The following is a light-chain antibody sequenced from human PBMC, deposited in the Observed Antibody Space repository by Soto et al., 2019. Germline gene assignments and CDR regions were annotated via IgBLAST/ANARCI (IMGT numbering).Light chain of an antibody. CDR2: DAF. J-gene: IGKJ4*01. V-gene: IGKV3-11*01. CDR3: QQRSSWPLT. Sequence: EIVLTQSPATLSLSPGERATLSCRASQSVGSYFAWYQQKPGQAPRLLIYDAFSRATGIPARFSGSWSGTDFTLTISSLEPEDFAVYFSQQRSSWPLTFGGGTMVEIK. CDR1: QSVGSY.